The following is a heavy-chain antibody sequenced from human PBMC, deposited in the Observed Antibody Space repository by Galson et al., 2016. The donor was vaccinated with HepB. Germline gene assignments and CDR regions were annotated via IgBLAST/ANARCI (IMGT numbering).Heavy chain of an antibody. J-gene: IGHJ4*02. V-gene: IGHV1-3*01. D-gene: IGHD2-2*01. CDR1: GYTFTKYV. CDR2: IYAANGNT. Sequence: SVKVSCKASGYTFTKYVLHWVRQAPGQRLEWMGWIYAANGNTKYSQKFQGRVTFTGDTSATTAYMELSSLRSEDTAVSYCTRVSEFCSSTSCYLGDYWGQGTLVTVSS. CDR3: TRVSEFCSSTSCYLGDY.